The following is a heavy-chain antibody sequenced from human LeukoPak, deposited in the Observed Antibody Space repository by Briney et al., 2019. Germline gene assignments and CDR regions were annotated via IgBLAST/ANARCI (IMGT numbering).Heavy chain of an antibody. CDR3: AKDGRGYDSSGRGTQYLEAFDI. D-gene: IGHD3-22*01. J-gene: IGHJ3*02. Sequence: PGGSLRLSCTASGFTFSNHGMHWVRQAPGKGLEWVAFIRYDGITKYYADSVKGRFTISRDNSKNTLYLQMNSLRAEDTAVYYCAKDGRGYDSSGRGTQYLEAFDIWGQGTMVTVSS. CDR1: GFTFSNHG. CDR2: IRYDGITK. V-gene: IGHV3-30*02.